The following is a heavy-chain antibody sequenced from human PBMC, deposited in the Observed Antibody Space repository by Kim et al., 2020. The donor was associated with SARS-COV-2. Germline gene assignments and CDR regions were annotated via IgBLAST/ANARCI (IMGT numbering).Heavy chain of an antibody. Sequence: SGDHTYYADSVQGRFTISRDNSKNTLYLQMHSLRPEDMAIYYCARGLEVWGQGTTVTVSS. CDR3: ARGLEV. CDR2: SGDHT. J-gene: IGHJ6*02. V-gene: IGHV3-23*01. D-gene: IGHD3-10*01.